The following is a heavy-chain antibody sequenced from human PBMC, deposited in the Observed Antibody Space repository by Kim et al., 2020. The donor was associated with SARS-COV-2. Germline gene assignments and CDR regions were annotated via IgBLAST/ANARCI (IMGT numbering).Heavy chain of an antibody. Sequence: GGSLRLSCAVSGFTFSTSNMNWVRRAPGKGLEWVSYISTSSGTIYYADSVKGRFTVSRDNAKNSLYLQMNSLRAEDTAVYHCATGGVGYWGQGTLVTVSS. CDR2: ISTSSGTI. J-gene: IGHJ4*02. CDR3: ATGGVGY. D-gene: IGHD1-26*01. CDR1: GFTFSTSN. V-gene: IGHV3-48*01.